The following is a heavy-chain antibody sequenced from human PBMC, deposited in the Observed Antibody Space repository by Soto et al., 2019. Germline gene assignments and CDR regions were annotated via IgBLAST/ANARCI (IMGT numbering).Heavy chain of an antibody. D-gene: IGHD1-26*01. J-gene: IGHJ6*02. CDR2: ISSRSDYV. CDR1: GFTFKSYT. V-gene: IGHV3-21*04. CDR3: TRGAPAPRTEGALSAPNRGGMDV. Sequence: GGSLRLSCIASGFTFKSYTMNWVRQAPGKGLEWVSSISSRSDYVHYADSVKGRFTISRDNAENSLFLEMHSLGVDDTALYYCTRGAPAPRTEGALSAPNRGGMDVWGQGTTVTVSS.